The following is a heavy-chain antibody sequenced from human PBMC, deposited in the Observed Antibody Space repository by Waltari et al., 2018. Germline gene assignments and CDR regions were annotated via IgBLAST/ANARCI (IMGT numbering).Heavy chain of an antibody. V-gene: IGHV3-23*01. CDR3: VKDIFRWAFDI. J-gene: IGHJ3*02. D-gene: IGHD3-9*01. Sequence: DVELLESGGGLVQPGGSLILSCPPSGFTLSGNAMGWVRQATGKGLECVSGIGSDLNTHYADSVKGRFTISRDNSKNTLYLQMNSLRAEDTALYYCVKDIFRWAFDIWGQGTMVTVSS. CDR1: GFTLSGNA. CDR2: IGSDLNT.